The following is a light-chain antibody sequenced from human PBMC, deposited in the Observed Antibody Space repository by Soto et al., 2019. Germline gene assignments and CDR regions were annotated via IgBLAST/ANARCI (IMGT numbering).Light chain of an antibody. CDR1: QSAGNF. Sequence: EIVMTHSPATLSVSPGETASLSFSSSQSAGNFLAWYQQKPGQAPRLLIYYISTRATGIPARFSGSGSGTEFTLTINSLQSEDSAVYYCQQHNQWPITFGQGTRLEI. CDR3: QQHNQWPIT. CDR2: YIS. J-gene: IGKJ5*01. V-gene: IGKV3D-15*01.